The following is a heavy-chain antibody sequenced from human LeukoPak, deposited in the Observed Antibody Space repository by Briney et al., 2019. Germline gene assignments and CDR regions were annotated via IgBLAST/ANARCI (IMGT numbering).Heavy chain of an antibody. CDR1: GYNFPNYW. Sequence: GESLKISCKGSGYNFPNYWIGWVRQLPGKGREWMGIIYPGDSDTRYSPSFQGQVTISADKSISTAYLQWGSLKASDTAMYYCARLLTMVRGVYNWFDPWGQGTLVTVSS. CDR2: IYPGDSDT. CDR3: ARLLTMVRGVYNWFDP. V-gene: IGHV5-51*01. J-gene: IGHJ5*02. D-gene: IGHD3-10*01.